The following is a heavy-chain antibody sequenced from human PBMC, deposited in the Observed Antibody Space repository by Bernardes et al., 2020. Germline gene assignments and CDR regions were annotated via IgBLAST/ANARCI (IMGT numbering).Heavy chain of an antibody. V-gene: IGHV3-33*01. J-gene: IGHJ4*02. CDR1: GFTFSSYG. CDR2: IWYDGSNK. Sequence: GGSLRLSCAASGFTFSSYGMHWVRQAPGKGLEWVAVIWYDGSNKYYADSVKGRFTISRDNSKNTLYLQMNSLRAEDTAVYYCARDHSITGTTDYFDYWGQGTLVTVSS. D-gene: IGHD1-7*01. CDR3: ARDHSITGTTDYFDY.